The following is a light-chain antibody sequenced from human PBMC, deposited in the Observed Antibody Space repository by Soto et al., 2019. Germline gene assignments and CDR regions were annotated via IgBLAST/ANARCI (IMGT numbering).Light chain of an antibody. V-gene: IGKV1-5*03. Sequence: DIQMTQSPSTLSASVGDRVTITCRASQSISSWLAWYQQNPGKAPQILIYKASSLESGVPSRLSGSGSGTEFTPTISSMQPDDFATYYCQQYNSYSTFGQGTKVDIK. CDR1: QSISSW. CDR3: QQYNSYST. J-gene: IGKJ1*01. CDR2: KAS.